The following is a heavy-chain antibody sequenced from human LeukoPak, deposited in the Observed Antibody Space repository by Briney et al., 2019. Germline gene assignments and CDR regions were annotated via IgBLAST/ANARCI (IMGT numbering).Heavy chain of an antibody. D-gene: IGHD5-24*01. J-gene: IGHJ4*02. CDR1: GYSFTSYW. CDR3: ARASSSGMATTPADN. Sequence: GESLKISCKGSGYSFTSYWIGWVRQMPGKGLEWMGIIHPDDSNIKYSPSSQGQVTISADKSISTAYLQWSSLKTSDTAMYYCARASSSGMATTPADNWGQGTLVTVSS. CDR2: IHPDDSNI. V-gene: IGHV5-51*01.